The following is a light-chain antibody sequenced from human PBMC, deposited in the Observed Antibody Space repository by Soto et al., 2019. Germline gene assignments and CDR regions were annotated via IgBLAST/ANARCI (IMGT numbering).Light chain of an antibody. Sequence: QSVLTQPPSASGSPGQSVTISCTGTSSDVGGYGYVSWYQQHPGKAPKLMIYEVTMRPSGVSDRFSGSKSGNTASLTVSGLQAEDEADYYCSSYTGGNPSYVFGTGTKVTVL. J-gene: IGLJ1*01. CDR3: SSYTGGNPSYV. CDR1: SSDVGGYGY. V-gene: IGLV2-8*01. CDR2: EVT.